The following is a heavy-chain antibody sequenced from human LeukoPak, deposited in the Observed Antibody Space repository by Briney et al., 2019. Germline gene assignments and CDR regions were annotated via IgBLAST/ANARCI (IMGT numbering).Heavy chain of an antibody. Sequence: ASVKVPCKASGYTFTSYGISWVRQAPGQGLEWMGWISAYNGNTNYAQKLQGRVTMTTDTSTSTAYMELRSLRSDDTAVYYCARDPLGVRGVIITPRYFDYWGQGTLVTVSS. CDR3: ARDPLGVRGVIITPRYFDY. CDR2: ISAYNGNT. J-gene: IGHJ4*02. CDR1: GYTFTSYG. V-gene: IGHV1-18*01. D-gene: IGHD3-10*01.